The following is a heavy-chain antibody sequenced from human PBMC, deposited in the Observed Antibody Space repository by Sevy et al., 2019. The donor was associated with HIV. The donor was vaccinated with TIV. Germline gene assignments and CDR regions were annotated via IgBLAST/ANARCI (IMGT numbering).Heavy chain of an antibody. CDR1: GGSISSYY. Sequence: SETLSLTCTVSGGSISSYYWSWIRQPPGKGLEWIGYIYHSGSTNYNPSLKSRVTISVDTSKNQFSLKLSSVTAADTAVYYCARQYGYRLDYWGQGTLVTVSS. J-gene: IGHJ4*02. V-gene: IGHV4-59*08. CDR3: ARQYGYRLDY. D-gene: IGHD5-12*01. CDR2: IYHSGST.